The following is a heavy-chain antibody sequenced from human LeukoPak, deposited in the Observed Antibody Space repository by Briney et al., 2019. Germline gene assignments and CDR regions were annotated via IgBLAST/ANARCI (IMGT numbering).Heavy chain of an antibody. CDR3: ARAGGRITMVRGVIGTGDY. CDR2: IYTSGST. J-gene: IGHJ4*02. D-gene: IGHD3-10*01. CDR1: GGSISSGSYY. V-gene: IGHV4-61*02. Sequence: SETLSLTCTVSGGSISSGSYYWSWIRQPAGKGLEWIGRIYTSGSTNYNPSLKSRVTISVDTSKNQFSLKLSSVTAADTAVYYCARAGGRITMVRGVIGTGDYWGQGTLVTVSS.